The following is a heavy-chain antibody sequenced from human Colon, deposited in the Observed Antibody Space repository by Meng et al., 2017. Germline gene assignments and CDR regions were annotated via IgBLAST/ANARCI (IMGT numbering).Heavy chain of an antibody. D-gene: IGHD5-12*01. CDR3: ARGGWLRIGPLTDS. Sequence: QVELLQSEAGVENTEALVRVSCKASGYPFTSNAMNWVRQAPGQGLEWMGWINTKPGNPTYAQGFPGRFVFSLDTSINTAYLHIRTLKSDDTAVYYCARGGWLRIGPLTDSWGQGTLVTVSS. V-gene: IGHV7-4-1*02. CDR1: GYPFTSNA. J-gene: IGHJ5*01. CDR2: INTKPGNP.